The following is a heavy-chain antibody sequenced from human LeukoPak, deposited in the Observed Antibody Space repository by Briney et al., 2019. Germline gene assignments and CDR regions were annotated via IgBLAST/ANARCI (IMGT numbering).Heavy chain of an antibody. CDR1: GFTFSSYA. CDR2: ISGRGGST. Sequence: HPGGSLRLSCAASGFTFSSYAMSWVRQAPGKGLEWVSGISGRGGSTYYADSVKGRFTISRDNSKNTLYLQMNSLRAEDTAVYYCARALWFGEFLFDYWGQGTLVTVSS. V-gene: IGHV3-23*01. CDR3: ARALWFGEFLFDY. J-gene: IGHJ4*02. D-gene: IGHD3-10*01.